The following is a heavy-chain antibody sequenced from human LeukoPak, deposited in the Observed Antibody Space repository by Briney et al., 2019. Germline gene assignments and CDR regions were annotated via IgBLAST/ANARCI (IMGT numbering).Heavy chain of an antibody. D-gene: IGHD2-2*01. CDR3: AKDRRYCSSTSCYANYFDY. J-gene: IGHJ4*02. V-gene: IGHV4-59*02. CDR2: IYYTET. Sequence: SETLSLTCTVSGGSVSNYYWSWIRQSPGKGLEWIGYIYYTETSYNPSLKSRVTISADTSKNQFSLKLYSVTAADTAVYYCAKDRRYCSSTSCYANYFDYWGQGTLVTVSS. CDR1: GGSVSNYY.